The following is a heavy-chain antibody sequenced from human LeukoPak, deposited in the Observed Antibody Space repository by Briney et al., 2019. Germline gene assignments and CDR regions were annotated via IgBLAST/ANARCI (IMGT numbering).Heavy chain of an antibody. CDR1: GGSISSGGYY. V-gene: IGHV4-31*03. Sequence: SQTLSLTCTVSGGSISSGGYYWSCIRQHPGKGLEWIGYIYYSGSTYYNPSLKSRVTISVDTSKNQFSLKLISVTAADQAVYHCARAPPINWNYPYYFDYWGQGPLVPVSS. J-gene: IGHJ4*02. D-gene: IGHD1-7*01. CDR3: ARAPPINWNYPYYFDY. CDR2: IYYSGST.